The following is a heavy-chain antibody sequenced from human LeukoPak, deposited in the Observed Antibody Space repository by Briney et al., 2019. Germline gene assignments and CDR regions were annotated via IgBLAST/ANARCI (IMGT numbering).Heavy chain of an antibody. Sequence: SEALSLTCTVSGGSISSYYWSWIRQPPGKGLEWIGYIYYSGSTNYNPSLKSRVTISVDTSKNQFSLKLSSVTAADTAVYYCARVGCSGGSCYSDAFDIWGQGTMVTVSS. CDR2: IYYSGST. J-gene: IGHJ3*02. CDR1: GGSISSYY. D-gene: IGHD2-15*01. CDR3: ARVGCSGGSCYSDAFDI. V-gene: IGHV4-59*01.